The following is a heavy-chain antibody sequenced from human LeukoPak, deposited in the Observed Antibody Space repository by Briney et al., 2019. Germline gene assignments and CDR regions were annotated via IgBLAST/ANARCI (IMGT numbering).Heavy chain of an antibody. V-gene: IGHV3-74*01. J-gene: IGHJ4*02. CDR3: ATSARTYLGSSLDY. CDR1: GFTFSTYW. Sequence: GGSLRLSCAASGFTFSTYWMHWVRQDPGKGLVWVSRISSDASITSYADPVKGRFTISRDNAKNALYLQMNSLRAEDTALYYCATSARTYLGSSLDYWGQGTLVTVSS. D-gene: IGHD2-15*01. CDR2: ISSDASIT.